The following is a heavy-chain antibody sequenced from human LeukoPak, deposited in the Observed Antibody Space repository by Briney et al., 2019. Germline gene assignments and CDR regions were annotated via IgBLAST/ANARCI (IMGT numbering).Heavy chain of an antibody. D-gene: IGHD1-26*01. CDR2: IKQDGSEK. J-gene: IGHJ4*02. V-gene: IGHV3-7*01. CDR3: ARVGAWELQRVFEN. Sequence: PGGSLRLSCTASGLNFRSYALSWVRQATGKGLEWVANIKQDGSEKHYVESVRGRFTISRDNAGNSLYLQMDSLRVDDTAVYYCARVGAWELQRVFENWGQGTLVTVSS. CDR1: GLNFRSYA.